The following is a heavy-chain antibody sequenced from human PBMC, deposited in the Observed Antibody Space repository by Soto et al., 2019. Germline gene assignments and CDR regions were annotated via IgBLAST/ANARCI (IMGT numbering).Heavy chain of an antibody. V-gene: IGHV1-69*13. J-gene: IGHJ3*02. D-gene: IGHD3-10*01. CDR2: IIPIFGTA. Sequence: ASVKVSCKASGGTFSSYAISWVRQAPGQGLEWMGGIIPIFGTANYAQKFQGRVTITADESTSTAYMELSSLRSEDTAVYYCARSRGLYGSGSYPRDAFDIWGQGTMVTVSS. CDR1: GGTFSSYA. CDR3: ARSRGLYGSGSYPRDAFDI.